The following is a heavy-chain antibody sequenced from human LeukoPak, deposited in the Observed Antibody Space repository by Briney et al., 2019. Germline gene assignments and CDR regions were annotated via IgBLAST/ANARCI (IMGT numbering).Heavy chain of an antibody. D-gene: IGHD5-18*01. CDR1: AFTLSSYW. CDR3: ARGGAAMAYY. V-gene: IGHV3-74*01. CDR2: INSDGSST. Sequence: GGSLRLSCSASAFTLSSYWMHWVRQAPGKGLVWVSRINSDGSSTSYADSVKGRFTISRDNAKNTLYLQMNSLRAEDTAVYYCARGGAAMAYYWGQGTLVTVSS. J-gene: IGHJ4*02.